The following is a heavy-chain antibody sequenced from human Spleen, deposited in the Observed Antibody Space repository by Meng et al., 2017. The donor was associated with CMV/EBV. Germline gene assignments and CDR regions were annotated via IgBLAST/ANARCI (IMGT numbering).Heavy chain of an antibody. Sequence: GESLKISCEGSGFTFNAYGINWVRQAPGKGLEWVANIKQDGSEKYYVDSVKGRFTISRDNAKNSLYLQMNSLRAEDTAVYYCARTIVVVPADAPAMDVWGQGTTVTVSS. CDR2: IKQDGSEK. V-gene: IGHV3-7*01. D-gene: IGHD2-2*01. J-gene: IGHJ6*02. CDR1: GFTFNAYG. CDR3: ARTIVVVPADAPAMDV.